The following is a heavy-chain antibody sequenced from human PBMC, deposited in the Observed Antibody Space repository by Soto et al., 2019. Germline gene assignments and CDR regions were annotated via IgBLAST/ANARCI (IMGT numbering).Heavy chain of an antibody. D-gene: IGHD3-3*01. J-gene: IGHJ6*02. CDR3: ARWYYDFWSGYPPVPYGMDV. CDR1: GYTFTSYY. V-gene: IGHV1-46*01. Sequence: ASVNVSCKASGYTFTSYYMHWVRQAPGQGLEWMGIINPSGGSTSYAQKFQGRVAMTRDTSTSTVYMELSSLRSEDTAVYYCARWYYDFWSGYPPVPYGMDVWGQGTTVTVSS. CDR2: INPSGGST.